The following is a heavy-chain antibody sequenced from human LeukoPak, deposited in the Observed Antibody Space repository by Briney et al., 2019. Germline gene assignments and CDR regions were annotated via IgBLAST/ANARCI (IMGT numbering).Heavy chain of an antibody. CDR3: ARGFWSGYYYWDY. D-gene: IGHD3-3*01. CDR1: GGSISSYY. V-gene: IGHV4-59*01. Sequence: PSETLSLTCTVSGGSISSYYWSWIRQPPGKGLEWIGYIYYSGSTNYNPSLKSRVTISVDTSKNQFSLKPSSVTAADTAMYRCARGFWSGYYYWDYWGQGTLVTVSS. J-gene: IGHJ4*02. CDR2: IYYSGST.